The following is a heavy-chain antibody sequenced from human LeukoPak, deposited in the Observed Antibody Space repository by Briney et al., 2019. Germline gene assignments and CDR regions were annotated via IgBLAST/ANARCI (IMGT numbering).Heavy chain of an antibody. CDR2: IYHSGST. J-gene: IGHJ4*02. CDR1: GGSISSDY. CDR3: ARGDTAIPRY. V-gene: IGHV4-59*01. D-gene: IGHD5-18*01. Sequence: SETLSLTCTVSGGSISSDYWSWIRQPPGKGLEWIGYIYHSGSTNYNPSLKSRVTMSVDTSKNQFSLRLSSVTAADTAVYYCARGDTAIPRYWGQGTLVTVSS.